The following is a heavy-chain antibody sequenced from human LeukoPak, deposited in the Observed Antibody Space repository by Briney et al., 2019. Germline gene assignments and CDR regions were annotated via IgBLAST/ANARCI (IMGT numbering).Heavy chain of an antibody. Sequence: GGSLRLSCAASGFTFSHYGTHWVRQAPGKGLEWVAVISYDGNNKYYADSVEGRFTISRDNAKNSLYLQMNSLRAEDTALYYCARVGVEWELLSPFDYWGQGTLVTVSS. D-gene: IGHD1-26*01. J-gene: IGHJ4*02. CDR2: ISYDGNNK. CDR3: ARVGVEWELLSPFDY. CDR1: GFTFSHYG. V-gene: IGHV3-30*03.